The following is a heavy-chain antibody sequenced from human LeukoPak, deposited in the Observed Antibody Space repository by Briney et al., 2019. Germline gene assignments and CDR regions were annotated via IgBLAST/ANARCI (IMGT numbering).Heavy chain of an antibody. CDR1: GGTFSSYA. CDR2: IIPIFGTA. J-gene: IGHJ4*02. Sequence: SVKVSCKGSGGTFSSYAISWVRQAPGQGLEWMGGIIPIFGTANYAQKFQGRVTITADESTSTAYMELSSLRSEDTAVYYCASHPVVPAAKDVDTAMVTSFDYWGQGTLVTVSS. V-gene: IGHV1-69*13. D-gene: IGHD5-18*01. CDR3: ASHPVVPAAKDVDTAMVTSFDY.